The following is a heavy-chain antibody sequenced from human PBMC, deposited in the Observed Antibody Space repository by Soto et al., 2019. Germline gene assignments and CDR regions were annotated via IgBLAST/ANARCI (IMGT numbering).Heavy chain of an antibody. V-gene: IGHV4-30-2*01. J-gene: IGHJ5*01. D-gene: IGHD1-1*01. CDR3: VRCDNVGLPLRWFDS. Sequence: PSETLSLTCAVSGGSISSGGYSWSWIRQPPGKGLEWIGYMYHSGSTYYNPSLKSRVTISIDRSKNQFSLKLSSVTAADTAVYYCVRCDNVGLPLRWFDSWGQRTLVTVSS. CDR2: MYHSGST. CDR1: GGSISSGGYS.